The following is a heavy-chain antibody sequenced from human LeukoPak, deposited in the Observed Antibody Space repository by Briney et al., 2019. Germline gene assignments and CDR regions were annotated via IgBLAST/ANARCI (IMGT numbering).Heavy chain of an antibody. J-gene: IGHJ4*02. D-gene: IGHD6-6*01. Sequence: PSETLSLTCTVSGGSISSDYWSWIRQSPEKGLEWIGYIYYSGSTNYNPSPKSRVTISLDTSRNHFSLKLTSLTAADTAFYYCARATYTSTWSKIDSWGQEILVTVSS. V-gene: IGHV4-59*01. CDR3: ARATYTSTWSKIDS. CDR2: IYYSGST. CDR1: GGSISSDY.